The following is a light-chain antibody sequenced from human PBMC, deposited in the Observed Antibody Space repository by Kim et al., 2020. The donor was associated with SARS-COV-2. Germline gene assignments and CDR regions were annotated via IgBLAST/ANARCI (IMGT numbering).Light chain of an antibody. CDR2: GKN. CDR3: NSRDSSGVV. J-gene: IGLJ2*01. V-gene: IGLV3-19*01. Sequence: VALGQTVRITCQGDSLRSYYASWYQQKPGQAPVLVNYGKNNRPSGIPDRFSGSSSGNTASLTITGAQAEDEADYYCNSRDSSGVVFGGGTQLTVL. CDR1: SLRSYY.